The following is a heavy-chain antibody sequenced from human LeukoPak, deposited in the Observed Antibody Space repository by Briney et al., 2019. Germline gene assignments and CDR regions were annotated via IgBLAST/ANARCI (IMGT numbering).Heavy chain of an antibody. CDR2: IYSGGST. CDR3: ARADYYGSGSYY. CDR1: GFTVSSNY. Sequence: GGSLRLSCAASGFTVSSNYMSWVRQAPGKGLEWVSVIYSGGSTYYADSVKGRFTISRDNSKNTLYLQMNSLGAEDTAVYYCARADYYGSGSYYWGQGTLVTVSS. J-gene: IGHJ4*02. D-gene: IGHD3-10*01. V-gene: IGHV3-66*01.